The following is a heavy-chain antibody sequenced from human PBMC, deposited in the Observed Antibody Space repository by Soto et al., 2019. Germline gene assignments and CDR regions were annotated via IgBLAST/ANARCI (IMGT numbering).Heavy chain of an antibody. V-gene: IGHV4-59*01. CDR1: GGSISSYY. CDR2: IYYSGST. CDR3: ARDRVVVVAAQGESYGMAV. D-gene: IGHD2-15*01. J-gene: IGHJ6*02. Sequence: SETLSLTCTVSGGSISSYYWSWIRQPPGKGLEWIGYIYYSGSTNYNPSLKSRVTISVDTSKNQFSLKLSSVTAADTAVYYCARDRVVVVAAQGESYGMAVWGQGTTVTVSS.